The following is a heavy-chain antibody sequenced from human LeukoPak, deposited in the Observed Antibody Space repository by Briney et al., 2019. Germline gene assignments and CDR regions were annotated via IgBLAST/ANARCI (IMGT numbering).Heavy chain of an antibody. D-gene: IGHD5-18*01. CDR2: IRYDGGEE. V-gene: IGHV3-30*02. CDR1: GFTFSRYG. Sequence: GGSLRLSCSGTGFTFSRYGIHWVRQAPGEGLEWVTVIRYDGGEEYYADSVRGRFTISRDNSKNTLYLQMNSLRAEDTAVYYCARVGFVDTAMVIDHWGQGTLVTVSS. J-gene: IGHJ4*02. CDR3: ARVGFVDTAMVIDH.